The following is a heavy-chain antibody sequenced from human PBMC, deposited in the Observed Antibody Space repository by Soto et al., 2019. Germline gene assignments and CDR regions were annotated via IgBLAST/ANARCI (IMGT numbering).Heavy chain of an antibody. V-gene: IGHV4-59*01. CDR3: ARESSGWYAYD. CDR2: IYYSGST. Sequence: PSETLSLTCTVSGGSLSSYYWSWIRQSPGKGLEWIGYIYYSGSTNYNPSLKSRVTISVDTSKNQFSLKLSSVTAADTAVYYCARESSGWYAYDWGQGTLVTVSS. J-gene: IGHJ4*02. D-gene: IGHD6-19*01. CDR1: GGSLSSYY.